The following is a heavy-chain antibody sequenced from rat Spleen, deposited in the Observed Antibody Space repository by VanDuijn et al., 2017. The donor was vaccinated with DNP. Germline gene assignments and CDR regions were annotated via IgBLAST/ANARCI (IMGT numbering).Heavy chain of an antibody. CDR3: TVWGPTDY. J-gene: IGHJ2*01. CDR2: ISIKTHTYAS. Sequence: EVQVVESGGGLVQPKGSLKLSCAASGFDFNTYAMTWVRQAPGKGLDWIASISIKTHTYASLYADSVRERFTISRDDSQSMVYLQMDDLKTEDTALYYCTVWGPTDYWGQGVMVTVSS. V-gene: IGHV10-4*01. CDR1: GFDFNTYA. D-gene: IGHD2-1*01.